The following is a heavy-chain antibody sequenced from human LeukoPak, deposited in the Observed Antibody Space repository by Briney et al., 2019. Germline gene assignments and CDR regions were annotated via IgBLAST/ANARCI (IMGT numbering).Heavy chain of an antibody. CDR1: GFTFSSYG. CDR2: ISSSSSII. Sequence: GGSLRLSCAASGFTFSSYGMNWVRQAPGKGLEWVSYISSSSSIIYYADSVKGRFTISRDNAKNSLYLQMNSLRAEDTAVYYCAKAGTTVITNYYFDYWGQGTLVTVSS. CDR3: AKAGTTVITNYYFDY. V-gene: IGHV3-48*01. J-gene: IGHJ4*02. D-gene: IGHD4-23*01.